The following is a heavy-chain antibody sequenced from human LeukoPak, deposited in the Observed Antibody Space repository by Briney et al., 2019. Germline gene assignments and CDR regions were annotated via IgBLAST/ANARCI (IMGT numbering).Heavy chain of an antibody. CDR3: ARTDCSGGSCYSGGFAY. CDR2: ISGSGGTT. V-gene: IGHV3-23*01. D-gene: IGHD2-15*01. Sequence: GGSLRLSCAASGFTFSSYAMTWVRQAPGKGLEWVSAISGSGGTTYHADSVKGRFTISRDNSKNTLYLQMNSLRAEDTAVYYCARTDCSGGSCYSGGFAYWGQGTLVTVSS. J-gene: IGHJ4*02. CDR1: GFTFSSYA.